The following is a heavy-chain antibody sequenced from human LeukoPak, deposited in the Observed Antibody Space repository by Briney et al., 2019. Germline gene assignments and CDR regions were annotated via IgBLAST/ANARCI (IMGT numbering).Heavy chain of an antibody. CDR3: ARGGSSWPLSDYYYYYGMDV. Sequence: PSETLSLTCTVSGGSISSYYWSWIRQPPGKGLEWIGYIYYSGSTYYNPSLKSRVTISVDTSKNQFSLKLSSVTAADTAVYYCARGGSSWPLSDYYYYYGMDVWGQGTTVTVSS. J-gene: IGHJ6*02. CDR2: IYYSGST. D-gene: IGHD6-13*01. V-gene: IGHV4-59*06. CDR1: GGSISSYY.